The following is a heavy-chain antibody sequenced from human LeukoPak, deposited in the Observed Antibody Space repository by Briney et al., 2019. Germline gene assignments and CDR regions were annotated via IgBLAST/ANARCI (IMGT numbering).Heavy chain of an antibody. CDR2: IIPIFGTA. V-gene: IGHV1-69*13. Sequence: ASVKVSCKAAGYSFTTFHINWVRQAPGQGLEWMGGIIPIFGTANYAQKFQGRVTITADESTSTAYMELSSLRSEDTAVYYCARGSRSYYDSSGYYYNNYWGQGTLVTVSS. D-gene: IGHD3-22*01. CDR3: ARGSRSYYDSSGYYYNNY. CDR1: GYSFTTFH. J-gene: IGHJ4*02.